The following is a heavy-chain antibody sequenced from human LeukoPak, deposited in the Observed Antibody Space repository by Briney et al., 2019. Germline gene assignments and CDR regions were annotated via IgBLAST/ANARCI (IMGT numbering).Heavy chain of an antibody. CDR2: INSDGSST. CDR1: GFTFSSYA. CDR3: AKDGHRKRGGWPHFYYYYMDV. Sequence: PGGSLRLSCAASGFTFSSYAMSWVRQAPGKGLEWVSRINSDGSSTSYADSVKGRFTISRDNSKNTLYLQMNSLRAEDTAVYYCAKDGHRKRGGWPHFYYYYMDVWGKGTTVTVSS. D-gene: IGHD6-19*01. J-gene: IGHJ6*03. V-gene: IGHV3-23*01.